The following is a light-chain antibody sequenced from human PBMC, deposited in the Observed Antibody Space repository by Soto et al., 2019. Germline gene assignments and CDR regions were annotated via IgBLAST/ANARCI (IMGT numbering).Light chain of an antibody. CDR2: DAS. CDR1: QSVSSY. Sequence: VDFAHSPVTLSLSPGERATLSCRASQSVSSYLAWYQQKPGQAPRLLIYDASNRATGIPARFSGSGSGTDFTLTISSLEPEDFAVYYCQQRSNCLTFGGGTKVDIK. CDR3: QQRSNCLT. V-gene: IGKV3-11*01. J-gene: IGKJ4*01.